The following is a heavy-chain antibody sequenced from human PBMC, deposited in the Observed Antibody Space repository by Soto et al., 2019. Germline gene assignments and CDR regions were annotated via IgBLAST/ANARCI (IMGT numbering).Heavy chain of an antibody. V-gene: IGHV3-23*01. Sequence: GESLKISCAASGFTFSSYAMSWVRQAPGKGLEWVSAISGSGGSTYYADSVKGRFTISRDNSKNTLYLQMNSLRAEDTAVYYCAKSQAMVTGFDDYFDYWGQGTLVTVSS. CDR1: GFTFSSYA. CDR3: AKSQAMVTGFDDYFDY. J-gene: IGHJ4*02. D-gene: IGHD5-18*01. CDR2: ISGSGGST.